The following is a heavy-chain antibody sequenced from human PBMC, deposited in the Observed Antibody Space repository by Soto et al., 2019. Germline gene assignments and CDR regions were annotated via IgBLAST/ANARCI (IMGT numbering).Heavy chain of an antibody. D-gene: IGHD2-15*01. Sequence: KPGGSLRLSCTASGLNFEKCSFNWVRQPPGKGPEWLASISPASTYIRYADSVKGRFTISRDNARNSLSLQMMSLRADDTAMYYCAADTGDIEVVPATTWGQGT. CDR2: ISPASTYI. CDR1: GLNFEKCS. V-gene: IGHV3-21*04. CDR3: AADTGDIEVVPATT. J-gene: IGHJ4*02.